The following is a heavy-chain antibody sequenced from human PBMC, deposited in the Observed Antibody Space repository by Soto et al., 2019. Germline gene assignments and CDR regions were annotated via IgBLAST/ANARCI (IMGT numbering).Heavy chain of an antibody. D-gene: IGHD2-21*02. CDR1: GGSVSSGSYY. CDR2: TYYSGST. J-gene: IGHJ5*02. V-gene: IGHV4-61*01. CDR3: ARGGTVVTPFGSPKNWFDP. Sequence: PSETLSLTCTVYGGSVSSGSYYWSWIRQPPGKGLEWIGYTYYSGSTNYNPSLKSRVTISVDTSKNQFSLKLSSVTAADTAVYYCARGGTVVTPFGSPKNWFDPWGQGTLVTVSS.